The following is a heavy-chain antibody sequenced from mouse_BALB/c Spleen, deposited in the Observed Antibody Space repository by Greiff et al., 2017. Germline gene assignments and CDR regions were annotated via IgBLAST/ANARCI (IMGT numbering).Heavy chain of an antibody. J-gene: IGHJ1*01. CDR1: GFTFSSYA. D-gene: IGHD2-4*01. Sequence: EVQRVESGGGLVKPGGSLKLSCAASGFTFSSYAMSWVRQSPEKRLEWVAEISSGGSYTYYPDTVTGRFTISRDNAKNTLYLEMSSLRSEDTAMYYCARVYYNYGDWYIDVSGAEGTGTVSP. CDR3: ARVYYNYGDWYIDV. CDR2: ISSGGSYT. V-gene: IGHV5-9-4*01.